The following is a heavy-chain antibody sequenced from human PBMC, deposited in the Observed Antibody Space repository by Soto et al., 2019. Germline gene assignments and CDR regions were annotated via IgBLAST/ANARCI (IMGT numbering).Heavy chain of an antibody. CDR3: ARACYGSGIVCYYGLDV. CDR2: INHSGST. D-gene: IGHD3-10*01. CDR1: GGSFSGYY. Sequence: SETLSLTCAVYGGSFSGYYWSSIRQPPGKGLEWIGEINHSGSTNYNPSLKSRVTISVDTSKNQFSLKLSSVTAADTAVYYCARACYGSGIVCYYGLDVWGQGPTVTVSS. J-gene: IGHJ6*02. V-gene: IGHV4-34*01.